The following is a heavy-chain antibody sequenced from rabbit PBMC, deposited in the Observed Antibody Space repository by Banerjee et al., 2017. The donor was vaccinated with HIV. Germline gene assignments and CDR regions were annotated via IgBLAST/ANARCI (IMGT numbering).Heavy chain of an antibody. CDR2: INTSTANT. CDR1: GFDFSGDG. J-gene: IGHJ4*01. Sequence: QEQLKETGGGLVQPGGSLTLSCKASGFDFSGDGINWVRQAPGKGPEWIACINTSTANTVYASWAKGRFTISKASWTTVTLQMTSLTAADTASYFCARDLAGVIGWNFNLWGPGTLVTVS. V-gene: IGHV1S45*01. CDR3: ARDLAGVIGWNFNL. D-gene: IGHD4-1*01.